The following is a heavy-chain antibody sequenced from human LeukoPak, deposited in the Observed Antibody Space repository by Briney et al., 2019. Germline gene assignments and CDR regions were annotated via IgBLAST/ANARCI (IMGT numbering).Heavy chain of an antibody. CDR2: ISSSGSTI. V-gene: IGHV3-11*01. J-gene: IGHJ4*02. CDR3: AKDWAGVPLYYFDY. CDR1: GFTFSDYY. D-gene: IGHD3-3*01. Sequence: GGSLRLSCAASGFTFSDYYMSWIRQAPGKGLEWVSYISSSGSTIYYADSVKGRFTISRGNAKNSLYLQMNSLRAEDTAVYYCAKDWAGVPLYYFDYWGQGTLVTVSS.